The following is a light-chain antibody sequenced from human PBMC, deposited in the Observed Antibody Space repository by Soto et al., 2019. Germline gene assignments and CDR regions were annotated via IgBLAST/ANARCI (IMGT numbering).Light chain of an antibody. CDR1: SSNIGSNT. J-gene: IGLJ1*01. Sequence: QSVLTQPPSASGTPGQRVAISCSGSSSNIGSNTVNWYQQIPETAPKLLIYSNNQRPSGVPDRFSGSKSGNTASLTISGLQAEDEADYYCISYRGSDTSYVFGTGTKVTVL. CDR2: SNN. V-gene: IGLV1-44*01. CDR3: ISYRGSDTSYV.